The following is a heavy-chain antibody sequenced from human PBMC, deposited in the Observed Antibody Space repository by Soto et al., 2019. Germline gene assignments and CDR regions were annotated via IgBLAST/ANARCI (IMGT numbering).Heavy chain of an antibody. CDR3: ERGAGYQLLSSFDP. V-gene: IGHV3-30-3*01. J-gene: IGHJ5*02. Sequence: QVQLVESGGGVVQPGRSLRLSCAASGFTFSSYAMHWVRQAPGKGLEWVAVISYDGSNKYYADSVKGRFTISRDNSKNTLYLQMNSRRAEDTAVYYGERGAGYQLLSSFDPWGQGTLVTVSS. CDR1: GFTFSSYA. CDR2: ISYDGSNK. D-gene: IGHD2-2*01.